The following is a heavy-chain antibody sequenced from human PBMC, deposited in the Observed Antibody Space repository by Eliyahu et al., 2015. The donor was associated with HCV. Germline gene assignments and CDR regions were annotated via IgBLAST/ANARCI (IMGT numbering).Heavy chain of an antibody. CDR1: GGSITSSSDF. J-gene: IGHJ1*01. CDR3: ARIPVTGMHFHH. Sequence: SLTCSVSGGSITSSSDFWGWIRQPPGKGLEYIGNIYYSGSTYYNPSLKSRVTISVDTSKNQFSLKLSSVTAADTAVYYCARIPVTGMHFHHWGQGTLVTVSS. V-gene: IGHV4-39*01. CDR2: IYYSGST. D-gene: IGHD6-19*01.